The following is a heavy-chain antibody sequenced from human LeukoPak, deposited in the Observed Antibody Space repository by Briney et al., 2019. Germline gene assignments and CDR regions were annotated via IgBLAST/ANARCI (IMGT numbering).Heavy chain of an antibody. J-gene: IGHJ6*02. V-gene: IGHV4-39*07. Sequence: SETLSLTCTVSGGSISSSSYYWGWIRQPPGKGLEWIGSIYYSGSTYYNPSLKSRVTISVDTSKNQFSLKLSSVTAADTAVYYCARDTMVRGVHAFYYYYYGMDVWGQGTTVTVSS. CDR3: ARDTMVRGVHAFYYYYYGMDV. CDR1: GGSISSSSYY. CDR2: IYYSGST. D-gene: IGHD3-10*01.